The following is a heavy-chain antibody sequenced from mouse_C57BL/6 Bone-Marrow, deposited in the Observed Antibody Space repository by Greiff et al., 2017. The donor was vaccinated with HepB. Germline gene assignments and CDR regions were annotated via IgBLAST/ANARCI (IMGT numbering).Heavy chain of an antibody. CDR2: INPNNGGT. D-gene: IGHD2-3*01. CDR1: GYTFTDYN. Sequence: EVQLQQSGPELVKPGASVKIPCKASGYTFTDYNMDWVKQSHGKSLEWIGDINPNNGGTIYNQKFKGKATLTVDKSSSTAYMELRSLTSEDTAVYYCAGRWLLPYPLYAMDYWGQGTSVTVSS. V-gene: IGHV1-18*01. CDR3: AGRWLLPYPLYAMDY. J-gene: IGHJ4*01.